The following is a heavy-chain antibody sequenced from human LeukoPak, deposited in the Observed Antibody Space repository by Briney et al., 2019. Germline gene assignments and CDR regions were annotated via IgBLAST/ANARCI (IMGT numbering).Heavy chain of an antibody. CDR1: GYTFTSYG. CDR3: ARDYYDSSGYSARYAFDI. CDR2: ISAYNGNT. Sequence: GASVKVSCKASGYTFTSYGISWVRQAPGQGLEWMGWISAYNGNTNYAQKLQGRVTMTTDTSTSTAYMELRSLRSEDTAVYYCARDYYDSSGYSARYAFDIWGQGTMVTVSS. D-gene: IGHD3-22*01. V-gene: IGHV1-18*01. J-gene: IGHJ3*02.